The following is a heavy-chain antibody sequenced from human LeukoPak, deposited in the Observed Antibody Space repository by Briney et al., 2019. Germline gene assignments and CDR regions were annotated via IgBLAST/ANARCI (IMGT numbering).Heavy chain of an antibody. CDR1: GFTFSDFW. CDR3: VRESRPGGAMGLYHDLDY. CDR2: IKEDGTEK. V-gene: IGHV3-7*01. J-gene: IGHJ4*02. D-gene: IGHD1-1*01. Sequence: GGSLRLSCAGSGFTFSDFWMTWVRQTPGKGLEWVANIKEDGTEKNLVDSVKGRFTISRDNTKNLLFLEMNNLRGDDTAIYYCVRESRPGGAMGLYHDLDYWGQGTLVAVSS.